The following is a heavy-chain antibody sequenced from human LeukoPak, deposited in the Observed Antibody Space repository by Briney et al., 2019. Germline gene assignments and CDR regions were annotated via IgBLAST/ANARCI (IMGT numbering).Heavy chain of an antibody. D-gene: IGHD4-17*01. CDR1: GGSISSYY. J-gene: IGHJ4*02. Sequence: SEILSLTCTVSGGSISSYYWTWSRQPPGKGLQWIGYIYYSGTTNYNPSLKSQVTISIDTSKNQFSLKLSSVTAADTAVYYCATTIRDDGDYGFDYWGQGTLVTVSS. V-gene: IGHV4-59*01. CDR2: IYYSGTT. CDR3: ATTIRDDGDYGFDY.